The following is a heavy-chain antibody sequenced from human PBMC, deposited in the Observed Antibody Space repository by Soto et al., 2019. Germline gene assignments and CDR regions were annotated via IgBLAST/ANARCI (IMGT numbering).Heavy chain of an antibody. CDR2: IHHRGST. CDR3: ARGGYYFYIDV. J-gene: IGHJ6*03. D-gene: IGHD1-26*01. Sequence: QVQLQESGPGLVKPSGTLSLTCAVSSASVRSSNWWSWVRQTPEKGLEWIGEIHHRGSTNYNPTLTCRVTRSVDKSKIHFSLNVSSVTAADTDVYYCARGGYYFYIDVWGRGITVTVSS. V-gene: IGHV4-4*02. CDR1: SASVRSSNW.